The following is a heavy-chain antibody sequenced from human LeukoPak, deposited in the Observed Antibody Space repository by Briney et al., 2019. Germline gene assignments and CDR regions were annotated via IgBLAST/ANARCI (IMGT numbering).Heavy chain of an antibody. Sequence: SETLSLTCTVSGGSISSGGYYWSWIRQPPGKGLEWIGYIYHSGSTYYNPSLKSRVTISVDRSKNQFSLKLSTVTAADTAVYYCARAPYSYGTPFDYWGQGTLVTVSS. CDR1: GGSISSGGYY. CDR3: ARAPYSYGTPFDY. J-gene: IGHJ4*02. CDR2: IYHSGST. V-gene: IGHV4-30-2*01. D-gene: IGHD5-18*01.